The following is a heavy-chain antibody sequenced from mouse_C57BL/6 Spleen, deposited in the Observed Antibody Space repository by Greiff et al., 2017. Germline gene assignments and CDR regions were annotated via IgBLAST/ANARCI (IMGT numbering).Heavy chain of an antibody. CDR3: ARGGYYDY. D-gene: IGHD2-3*01. CDR1: GFTFSDYG. V-gene: IGHV5-17*01. J-gene: IGHJ2*01. CDR2: ISSGSSTI. Sequence: EVLLVESGGGLVKPGGSLKLSCAASGFTFSDYGMHWVRQAPEKGLEWVAYISSGSSTIYYADTVKGRFTISRDNTENTLFLQMTSLRSEDTAMYYCARGGYYDYWGQGTTLTVSS.